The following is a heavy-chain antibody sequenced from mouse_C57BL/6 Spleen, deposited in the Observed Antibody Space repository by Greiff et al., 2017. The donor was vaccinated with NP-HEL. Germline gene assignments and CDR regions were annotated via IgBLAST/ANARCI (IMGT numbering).Heavy chain of an antibody. D-gene: IGHD2-1*01. CDR3: ARHYYGNPYYFDY. Sequence: VQLQESGAELVKPGASVKISCKASGYAFSSYWMNWVKQRPGKGLEWIGQIYPGDGDTNYNGKFKGKATLTADKSSSTAYMQLSSLTSEDSAVYFCARHYYGNPYYFDYWGQGTTLTVSS. CDR1: GYAFSSYW. J-gene: IGHJ2*01. CDR2: IYPGDGDT. V-gene: IGHV1-80*01.